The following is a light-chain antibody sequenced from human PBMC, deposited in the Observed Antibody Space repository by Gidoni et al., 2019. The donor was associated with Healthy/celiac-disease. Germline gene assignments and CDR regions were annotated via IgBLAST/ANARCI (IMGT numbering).Light chain of an antibody. Sequence: SVLTQPPTVSGAPGQRVTISCTGSSSNIGAGYDVHGYQQLPGTAPKLLIYGNSNRPSGVPDRFSGSKSGTSASLAISGLQAEDEADYYCQSYDSSLRGVFGGGTKLTVL. J-gene: IGLJ3*02. CDR3: QSYDSSLRGV. CDR2: GNS. CDR1: SSNIGAGYD. V-gene: IGLV1-40*01.